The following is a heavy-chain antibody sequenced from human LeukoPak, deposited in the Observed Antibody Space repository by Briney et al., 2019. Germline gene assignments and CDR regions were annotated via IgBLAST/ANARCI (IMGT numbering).Heavy chain of an antibody. J-gene: IGHJ4*02. CDR3: ARVRSGYYFDY. Sequence: PGGSLRLSCAASGFTFSSYSMNWVRQAPGKGLECVSYISRGSRNIYSADSVEGRFTISRDNAKTSLYLQMNTLRDEDTAVYYCARVRSGYYFDYWGGGTLVSVSS. V-gene: IGHV3-48*02. CDR2: ISRGSRNI. D-gene: IGHD6-19*01. CDR1: GFTFSSYS.